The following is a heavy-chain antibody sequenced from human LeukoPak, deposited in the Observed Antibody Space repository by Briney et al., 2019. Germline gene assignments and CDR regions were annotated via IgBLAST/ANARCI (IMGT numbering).Heavy chain of an antibody. Sequence: SETLSLTCAVYGGSFSGYYWSWIRQPPGKGLEWIGEINHSGSTNYNPSLKSRVTISVDTSKNQFSLKLSSVTAADTAVYYCARGRRGSGSYPRALSKNGMDVWGQGTTVTVSS. CDR3: ARGRRGSGSYPRALSKNGMDV. CDR1: GGSFSGYY. D-gene: IGHD3-10*01. V-gene: IGHV4-34*01. J-gene: IGHJ6*02. CDR2: INHSGST.